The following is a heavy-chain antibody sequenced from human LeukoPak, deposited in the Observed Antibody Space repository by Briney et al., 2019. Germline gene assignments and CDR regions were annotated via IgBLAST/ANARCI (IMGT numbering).Heavy chain of an antibody. D-gene: IGHD6-13*01. J-gene: IGHJ5*02. Sequence: PGRSLRLSCTTSGFTFDDYAMSWFRQPPGKGLEWIGYIYYSGSTYYNPSLKSRVTISVDTSKNQFSLKLSSVTAADTAVYYCARVRGSSWYFAFDPWGQGTLVTVSS. CDR3: ARVRGSSWYFAFDP. V-gene: IGHV4-30-4*08. CDR1: GFTFDDYA. CDR2: IYYSGST.